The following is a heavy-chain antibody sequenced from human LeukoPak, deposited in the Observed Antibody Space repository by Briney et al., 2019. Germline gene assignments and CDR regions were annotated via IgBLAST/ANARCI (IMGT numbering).Heavy chain of an antibody. CDR2: IYYSGNT. V-gene: IGHV4-39*01. D-gene: IGHD3-9*01. J-gene: IGHJ4*02. CDR3: ARRVYYDILTGSYYFDY. CDR1: GGSINNNNNYY. Sequence: SETLSLTCAVSGGSINNNNNYYWGWIRQPPGKGLEWIGSIYYSGNTYYTPSLKSRVTISVDTSKNQFSLKVTSVTAADTAVYYCARRVYYDILTGSYYFDYWGQGTPVTVSS.